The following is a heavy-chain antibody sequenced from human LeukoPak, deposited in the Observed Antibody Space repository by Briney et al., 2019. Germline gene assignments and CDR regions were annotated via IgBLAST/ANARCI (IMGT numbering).Heavy chain of an antibody. CDR3: ARAGYWQDTGDDYGDYVAGIDY. CDR1: GYTFTSYY. J-gene: IGHJ4*02. Sequence: ASVKVSCKASGYTFTSYYMHWVRQAPGQGLEWMGIINPSGGSTSYAQKFQGRVTMTRDTSTSTVYMELSSLRSEDTAVYYCARAGYWQDTGDDYGDYVAGIDYWGQGTLVTVSS. CDR2: INPSGGST. D-gene: IGHD4-17*01. V-gene: IGHV1-46*01.